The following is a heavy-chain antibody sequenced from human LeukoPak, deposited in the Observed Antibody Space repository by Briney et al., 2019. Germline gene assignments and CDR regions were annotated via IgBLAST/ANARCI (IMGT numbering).Heavy chain of an antibody. D-gene: IGHD3-10*02. CDR3: AKYGLFCSGSYYDY. CDR2: ISGSGGST. J-gene: IGHJ4*02. V-gene: IGHV3-23*01. CDR1: GFTFSSYG. Sequence: GGSLRLSCAASGFTFSSYGMSWVRQAPGKGLEWVSGISGSGGSTYHADSVKGRFTTSRDNSKNTLYLQMDSLRAEDTAVYYCAKYGLFCSGSYYDYWGQGTLVTVSS.